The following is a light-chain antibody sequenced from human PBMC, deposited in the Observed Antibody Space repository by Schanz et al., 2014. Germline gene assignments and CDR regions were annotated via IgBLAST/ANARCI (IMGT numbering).Light chain of an antibody. V-gene: IGLV2-23*02. CDR2: DVS. CDR1: SSDVGNYNL. CDR3: CSYAGSTTYWL. Sequence: QSALTQPASVSGSPGQSITISCTGTSSDVGNYNLVSWYQQHPGKAPKLMIYDVSNRPSGVSNRFSGSKSGNTASLTISGLQAEDEADYYCCSYAGSTTYWLFGGGTKLTVV. J-gene: IGLJ3*02.